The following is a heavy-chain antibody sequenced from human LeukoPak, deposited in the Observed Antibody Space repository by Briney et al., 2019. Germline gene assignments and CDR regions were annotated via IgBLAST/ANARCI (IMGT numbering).Heavy chain of an antibody. CDR1: GFTFSDYY. J-gene: IGHJ5*01. CDR2: ISSSGSTI. Sequence: GGSLRLSCAASGFTFSDYYMSWIRQAPGKGLEWVSHISSSGSTIYYADSVRGRFTISRDNAENSLYLHMSSLRADDTAVYYCVGDSIISVGGFDFWGQGTQVTVSS. D-gene: IGHD2-15*01. V-gene: IGHV3-11*01. CDR3: VGDSIISVGGFDF.